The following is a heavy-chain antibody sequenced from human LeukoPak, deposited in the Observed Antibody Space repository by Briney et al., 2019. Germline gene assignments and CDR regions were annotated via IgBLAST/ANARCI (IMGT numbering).Heavy chain of an antibody. Sequence: GGSLRLSCAASGFTFDDYGMSWVRQAPGKGLEWVSGINWNGGSTGYADSVKGRFTISRDNAKNSLYLQMNSLRAEDTALYYCARDTGYYDSSGYYYYYYMDVWGKGTTVTVSS. CDR3: ARDTGYYDSSGYYYYYYMDV. V-gene: IGHV3-20*04. D-gene: IGHD3-22*01. CDR1: GFTFDDYG. CDR2: INWNGGST. J-gene: IGHJ6*03.